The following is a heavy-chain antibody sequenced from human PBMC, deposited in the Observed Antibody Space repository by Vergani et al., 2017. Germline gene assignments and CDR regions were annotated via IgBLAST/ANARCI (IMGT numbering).Heavy chain of an antibody. CDR3: ARAGAEIVVVPAAMRYWYFDL. V-gene: IGHV3-7*01. J-gene: IGHJ2*01. Sequence: EVQLVESGGGLVQPGGSLRLSCAASGFTFSSYWMSWVRQAPGKGLEWVANIKQDGSEKYYVDSVKGRFTISRDNAKNSLYLQMNSLRAEDTAVYYCARAGAEIVVVPAAMRYWYFDLWGRGTLVTVSS. CDR1: GFTFSSYW. D-gene: IGHD2-2*01. CDR2: IKQDGSEK.